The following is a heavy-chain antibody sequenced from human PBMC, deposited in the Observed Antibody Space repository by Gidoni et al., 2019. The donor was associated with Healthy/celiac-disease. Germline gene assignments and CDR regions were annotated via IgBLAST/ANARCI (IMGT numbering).Heavy chain of an antibody. V-gene: IGHV3-23*01. CDR2: MSGSGGST. J-gene: IGHJ5*02. D-gene: IGHD3-22*01. CDR1: GIPFSSYA. CDR3: AKDPYEVDSIP. Sequence: EVQQLESVGGLLQRGVSLRLSCAGSGIPFSSYAMSCVRQAPGKGLEWVSAMSGSGGSTYYADSVKGRFTISRDNSKNTLYLQMNSLRAEDTAVYYCAKDPYEVDSIPWGQGTLVTVSS.